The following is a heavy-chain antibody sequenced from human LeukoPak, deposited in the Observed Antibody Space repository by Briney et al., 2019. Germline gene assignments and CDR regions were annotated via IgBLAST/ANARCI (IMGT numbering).Heavy chain of an antibody. Sequence: SETLSLTCTVSGGSISSYYWSWIRQPPGKGLEWIGYTYYSGSTNYNPSLKSRVTISVDTSKNQFSLKLSSVTAADTAVYYCARDHGYCSGGSCYPYWYFDLWGRGTLVTVSS. V-gene: IGHV4-59*01. D-gene: IGHD2-15*01. J-gene: IGHJ2*01. CDR3: ARDHGYCSGGSCYPYWYFDL. CDR1: GGSISSYY. CDR2: TYYSGST.